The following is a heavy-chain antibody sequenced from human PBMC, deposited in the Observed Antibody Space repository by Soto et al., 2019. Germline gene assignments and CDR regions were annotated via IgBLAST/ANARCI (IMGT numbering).Heavy chain of an antibody. J-gene: IGHJ6*02. D-gene: IGHD3-3*01. V-gene: IGHV4-30-2*01. CDR2: IYHSGST. Sequence: SETLSLTCAVSGGSISSGGYSWSWIRQPPGKGLEWIGYIYHSGSTYYNPSLKSRVTISVDRSKNQFSLKLSSVTAADTAVYYCARDRYDFWEGVYYYYYGMDVWGQGTTVTVSS. CDR3: ARDRYDFWEGVYYYYYGMDV. CDR1: GGSISSGGYS.